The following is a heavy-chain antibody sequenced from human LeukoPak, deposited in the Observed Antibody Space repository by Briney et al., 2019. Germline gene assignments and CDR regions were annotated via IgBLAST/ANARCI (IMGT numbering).Heavy chain of an antibody. Sequence: PGGSLRLSCAASGFSFSGFDMNWVRQAPGKGLECVSTITARGTTTQYADSVKGRFTISRDNSKNTLYLQMNSLRAEDTAVYYCAKGTREYCSGGTCYPFDFWGQGTLVTVSS. J-gene: IGHJ4*02. D-gene: IGHD2-15*01. CDR1: GFSFSGFD. CDR3: AKGTREYCSGGTCYPFDF. CDR2: ITARGTTT. V-gene: IGHV3-23*01.